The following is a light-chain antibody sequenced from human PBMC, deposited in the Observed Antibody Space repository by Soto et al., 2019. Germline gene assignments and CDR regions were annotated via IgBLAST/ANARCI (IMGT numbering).Light chain of an antibody. V-gene: IGLV2-11*01. J-gene: IGLJ1*01. CDR3: CSYAGSDTFYV. CDR2: DVT. CDR1: TSDVGGYNY. Sequence: QSALTQPRSVSGSPGPAVTISCTGTTSDVGGYNYVSWYQQHPGKVPKLMIYDVTTRPSGVPDRFSGSKSGNTASLTISGLRPDDEADYYCCSYAGSDTFYVFGTGTKVTVL.